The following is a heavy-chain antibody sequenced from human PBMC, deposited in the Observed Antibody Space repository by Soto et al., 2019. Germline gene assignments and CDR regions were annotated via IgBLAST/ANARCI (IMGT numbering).Heavy chain of an antibody. Sequence: IRQPPGKGLESIGSIYYTGGTYYSPSLKSRVTISLHRSKNQFSLNLISVSAAGTAMYDCARAIFFRKGYYDAF. CDR3: ARAIFFRKGYYDAF. D-gene: IGHD3-9*01. V-gene: IGHV4-30-2*01. J-gene: IGHJ3*01. CDR2: IYYTGGT.